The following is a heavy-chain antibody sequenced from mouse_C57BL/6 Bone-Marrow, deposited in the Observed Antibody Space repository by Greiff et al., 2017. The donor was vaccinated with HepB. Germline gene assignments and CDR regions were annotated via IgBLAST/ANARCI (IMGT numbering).Heavy chain of an antibody. V-gene: IGHV14-4*01. CDR3: TLRDY. CDR2: IDPENGDT. Sequence: VQLQQSGAELVRPGASVKLSCTASGFYFKDYYMHWVQQWPEQGLEWIGWIDPENGDTEYASKFPGKATITADTSSHTAYLQLSSQTSEDTAGYYCTLRDYWGQGTSLTVSS. J-gene: IGHJ2*03. CDR1: GFYFKDYY.